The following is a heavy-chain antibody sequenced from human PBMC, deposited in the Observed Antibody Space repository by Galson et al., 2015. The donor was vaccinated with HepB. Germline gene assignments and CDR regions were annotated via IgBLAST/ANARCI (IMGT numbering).Heavy chain of an antibody. CDR3: ARLDPGGDSWLLNYFDY. CDR2: TYYRSKWYF. Sequence: CAISGDSVSSKSAIWNWIRQSPSRGLEWLGRTYYRSKWYFHYADSVRGRITINPDTSKNQFSLQLNSVTPEDTAMYYCARLDPGGDSWLLNYFDYWGQRTLVTVSP. D-gene: IGHD6-13*01. V-gene: IGHV6-1*01. CDR1: GDSVSSKSAI. J-gene: IGHJ4*02.